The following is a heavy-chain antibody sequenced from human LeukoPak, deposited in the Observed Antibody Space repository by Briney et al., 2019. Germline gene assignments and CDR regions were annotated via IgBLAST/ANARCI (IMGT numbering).Heavy chain of an antibody. D-gene: IGHD3-16*02. V-gene: IGHV3-33*01. J-gene: IGHJ3*02. CDR2: IWYDGSNK. CDR1: GFTFSSYG. CDR3: ARGPPGSDRAFDI. Sequence: GGSLRLSCAASGFTFSSYGMHWVRQPPGKGLEWVAVIWYDGSNKYYADSVKGRFTISRDNSKNTLYLQMNSLRAEDTAVYYCARGPPGSDRAFDIWGQGTMVTVSS.